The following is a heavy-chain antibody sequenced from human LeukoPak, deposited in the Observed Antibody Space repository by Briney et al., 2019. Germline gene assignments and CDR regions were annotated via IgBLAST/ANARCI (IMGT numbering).Heavy chain of an antibody. CDR1: GFTFSSYA. J-gene: IGHJ4*02. D-gene: IGHD6-19*01. CDR3: ARVTGIAVADRGDDY. V-gene: IGHV3-30-3*01. CDR2: ISYDGSNK. Sequence: GGSLRLSCAASGFTFSSYAMHWVRQAPGKGLEWVAVISYDGSNKYYADSVKGRFTISRDNSKNTLYLQMNSLRAEDTAVYYCARVTGIAVADRGDDYWGQGTLVTVSS.